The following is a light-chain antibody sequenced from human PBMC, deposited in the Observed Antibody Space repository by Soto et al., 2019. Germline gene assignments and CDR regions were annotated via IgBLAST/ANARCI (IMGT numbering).Light chain of an antibody. J-gene: IGKJ2*01. CDR2: GAS. CDR1: QSVSSSY. Sequence: EIVLTQSPGTLSLSPGERATLSCRASQSVSSSYLAWYQQKPAQAPRLLIYGASSRATGIPDRFSGSESGTDFALTISILEPEDFAVYYCQRYGSAPRYTFGEGTKLEIK. CDR3: QRYGSAPRYT. V-gene: IGKV3-20*01.